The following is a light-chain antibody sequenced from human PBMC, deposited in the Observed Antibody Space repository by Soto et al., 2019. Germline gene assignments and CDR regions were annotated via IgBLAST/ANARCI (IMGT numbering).Light chain of an antibody. CDR3: QQYGNAPWT. Sequence: EVVLTQSPGTLSLSPGERATLSCRASQSVTGSYLAWYQQKPGQPPRLLIYAASSRATGIPDRLSGSGSGTDFTLTVSRLEPEELAVYYCQQYGNAPWTFGQGTKVEIK. V-gene: IGKV3-20*01. J-gene: IGKJ1*01. CDR1: QSVTGSY. CDR2: AAS.